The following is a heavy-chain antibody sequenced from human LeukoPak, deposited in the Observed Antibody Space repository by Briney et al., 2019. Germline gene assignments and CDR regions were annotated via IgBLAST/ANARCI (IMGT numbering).Heavy chain of an antibody. Sequence: ASVKVSCKASGGTFSSYAISWVRQAPGQGLEWMGGIITIFGTANYAQKFQGRVTITTDESTSTAYMELSSLRSEDTAVYYCARHHSNYYYYYMDVWGKGTTVTVSS. CDR3: ARHHSNYYYYYMDV. J-gene: IGHJ6*03. V-gene: IGHV1-69*05. D-gene: IGHD4-11*01. CDR2: IITIFGTA. CDR1: GGTFSSYA.